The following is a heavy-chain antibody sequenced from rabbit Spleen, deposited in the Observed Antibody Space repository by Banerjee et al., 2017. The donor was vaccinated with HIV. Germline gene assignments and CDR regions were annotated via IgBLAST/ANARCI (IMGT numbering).Heavy chain of an antibody. CDR1: GVSFSANSY. CDR3: ARNAGSNYYTHFKL. D-gene: IGHD8-1*01. J-gene: IGHJ4*01. CDR2: IESGSSGFT. V-gene: IGHV1S45*01. Sequence: QEQLEESGGDLVKPEGSLTLTCTASGVSFSANSYICWVRQAPGKGLEWIVCIESGSSGFTYFASWAKGRFTISKTSSTTGTLQVTRLTAADTATYFCARNAGSNYYTHFKLWGPGTLVTVS.